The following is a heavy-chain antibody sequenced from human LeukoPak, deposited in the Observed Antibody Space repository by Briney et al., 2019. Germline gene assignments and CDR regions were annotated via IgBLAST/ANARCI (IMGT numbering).Heavy chain of an antibody. CDR3: ATPLDLDYGGNTPSYYYYMDV. CDR2: IIPIFGTA. J-gene: IGHJ6*03. V-gene: IGHV1-69*05. Sequence: ASVKVSCKASGGTFTSYAISWVRQAPGQGLEWMGGIIPIFGTANYAQKFQGRVTITTDESTSTAYMELSSLRSEDTAVCYCATPLDLDYGGNTPSYYYYMDVWGKGTTVTVSS. D-gene: IGHD4-23*01. CDR1: GGTFTSYA.